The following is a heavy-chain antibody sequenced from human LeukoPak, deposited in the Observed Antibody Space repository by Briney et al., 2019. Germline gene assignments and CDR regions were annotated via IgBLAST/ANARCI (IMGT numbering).Heavy chain of an antibody. CDR2: ISGSGGST. J-gene: IGHJ4*02. D-gene: IGHD3-3*01. Sequence: GGSLRLSCAASGFTFSNAWMSWVRQAPGKGLEWVSAISGSGGSTYYADSVKGRFTISRDNSKNTLYLQMNSLRAEDTAVYYCAKDRAPLEWPSFDYWGQGTLVTVSS. CDR1: GFTFSNAW. V-gene: IGHV3-23*01. CDR3: AKDRAPLEWPSFDY.